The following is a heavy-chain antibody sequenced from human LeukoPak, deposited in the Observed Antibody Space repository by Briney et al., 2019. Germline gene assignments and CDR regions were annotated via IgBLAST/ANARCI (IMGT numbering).Heavy chain of an antibody. D-gene: IGHD3-10*01. CDR3: ARAQGFGEHPAPFDY. V-gene: IGHV1-18*01. CDR1: GYTFTSYG. CDR2: ISAYNGNT. Sequence: ASVKVSCKASGYTFTSYGISWVRQAPGQGLEWMGWISAYNGNTNYAQKFQGRVTITADESTSTAYMELSSLRSEDTAVYYCARAQGFGEHPAPFDYWGQGTLVTVSS. J-gene: IGHJ4*02.